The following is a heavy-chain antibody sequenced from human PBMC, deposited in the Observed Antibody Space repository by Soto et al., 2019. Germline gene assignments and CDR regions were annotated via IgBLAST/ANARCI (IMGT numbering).Heavy chain of an antibody. D-gene: IGHD2-21*02. CDR2: INYSGST. J-gene: IGHJ4*02. V-gene: IGHV4-34*01. CDR1: GRSFRVYY. CDR3: ARGGYGGNSGLGHLDY. Sequence: SEALSQTCDSYGRSFRVYYWIWIRQPPGKGLEWIGEINYSGSTNYNPSLKSRVTISVDTSKNQFSLKLSSVTAADTAVYYCARGGYGGNSGLGHLDYWGQGTLVTVSS.